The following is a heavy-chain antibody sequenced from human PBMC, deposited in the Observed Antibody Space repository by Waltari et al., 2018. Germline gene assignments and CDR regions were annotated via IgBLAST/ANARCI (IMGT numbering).Heavy chain of an antibody. CDR2: VSVTGRRT. CDR1: GIILIGHW. V-gene: IGHV3-74*03. CDR3: ARDRVYDSSGSSYVDFFDL. J-gene: IGHJ4*01. D-gene: IGHD3-22*01. Sequence: EAELAESGGGGVQPGESLKLYCAASGIILIGHWMHWLRQTPGKGLVWVARVSVTGRRTTYADSVKGRFTISRDNANNIVFLQMNNLTAEDTAVYYCARDRVYDSSGSSYVDFFDLWGHGTLVTVSS.